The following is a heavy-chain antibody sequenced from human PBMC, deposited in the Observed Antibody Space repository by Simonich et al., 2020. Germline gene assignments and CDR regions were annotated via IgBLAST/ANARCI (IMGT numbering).Heavy chain of an antibody. CDR2: IKSAGSST. V-gene: IGHV3-74*01. D-gene: IGHD4-4*01. CDR1: GFTFSSYW. Sequence: EVQLVESGGGLVQPGGSLRLSCAASGFTFSSYWMHWVRQAPGKGRVWVSRIKSAGSSTSYADSVKGRFTISRDNAKNTLYLQMNSLRAEDTAVYYCARDYSNYDAFDIWGQGTMVTVSS. J-gene: IGHJ3*02. CDR3: ARDYSNYDAFDI.